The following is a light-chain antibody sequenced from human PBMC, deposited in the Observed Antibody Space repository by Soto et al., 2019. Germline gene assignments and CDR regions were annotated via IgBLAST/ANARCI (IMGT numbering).Light chain of an antibody. Sequence: EIVLTQSPAILSVSPGERATLSCRASQSISRSLAWYQQKPGQAPRLLISDASTRATGIPARFSGSGSGTEFTLTISSLQSEDFALYYCHHYYSWPPGTFGQGTKVEIK. V-gene: IGKV3-15*01. CDR3: HHYYSWPPGT. CDR2: DAS. CDR1: QSISRS. J-gene: IGKJ2*01.